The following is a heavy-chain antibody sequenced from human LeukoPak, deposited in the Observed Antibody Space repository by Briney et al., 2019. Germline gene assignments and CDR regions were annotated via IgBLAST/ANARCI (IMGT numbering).Heavy chain of an antibody. Sequence: GGSLRLSCAASGFAFSDYPIHWVRQAPGRGLEWVAVISYDGSNKYYTDSVKGRFTISRDSSKNTLFLEMNSLRAEDTAIYYCARAYSSDWYGRRRPNNDAFDIWGQGTMVTVSS. CDR2: ISYDGSNK. J-gene: IGHJ3*02. CDR1: GFAFSDYP. CDR3: ARAYSSDWYGRRRPNNDAFDI. D-gene: IGHD6-19*01. V-gene: IGHV3-30-3*01.